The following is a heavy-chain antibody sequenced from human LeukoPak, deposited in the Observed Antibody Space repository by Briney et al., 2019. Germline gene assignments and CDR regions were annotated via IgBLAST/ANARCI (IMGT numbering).Heavy chain of an antibody. D-gene: IGHD1-26*01. CDR1: GFTFSSYS. CDR2: ISSSSSYI. Sequence: GGSLRLSCAASGFTFSSYSMNWVRQAPGKGLEWVSSISSSSSYIYYADSVKGRFTISRDNAKNSLYLQMNSLRAEDTAVYYCARDSGSYDGMDVWGQGTTVTVSS. CDR3: ARDSGSYDGMDV. V-gene: IGHV3-21*01. J-gene: IGHJ6*02.